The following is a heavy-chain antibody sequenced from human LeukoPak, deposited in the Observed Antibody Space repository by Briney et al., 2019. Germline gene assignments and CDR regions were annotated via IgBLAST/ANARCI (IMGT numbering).Heavy chain of an antibody. Sequence: PSETLSLTCAVSGGSTSSNTYCWGWFRKPPGKGLEWSASVYSSGSTFYNPSLESGVTISVDTSNNQFYLNLVSVTAADTAVYYCVRDLNRRAEFDYWGQGTPVTVSS. CDR2: VYSSGST. V-gene: IGHV4-39*07. CDR1: GGSTSSNTYC. CDR3: VRDLNRRAEFDY. J-gene: IGHJ4*02. D-gene: IGHD3-10*01.